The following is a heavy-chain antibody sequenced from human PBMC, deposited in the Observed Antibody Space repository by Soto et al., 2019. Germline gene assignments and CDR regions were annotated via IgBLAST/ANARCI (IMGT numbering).Heavy chain of an antibody. J-gene: IGHJ4*02. CDR1: GGSISSYY. V-gene: IGHV4-59*01. CDR2: IYYSGST. CDR3: ARDNDGGNSGYFDY. Sequence: SETLSLTCTVSGGSISSYYWSWIRQPPGKGLEWIGYIYYSGSTNYNPSLKSRVTISVDTSKNQFSLKLSSVTAADTAVYYCARDNDGGNSGYFDYWGQGTLVTV. D-gene: IGHD2-21*02.